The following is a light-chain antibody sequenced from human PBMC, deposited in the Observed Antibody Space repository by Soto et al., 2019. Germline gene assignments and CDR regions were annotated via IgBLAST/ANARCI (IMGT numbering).Light chain of an antibody. V-gene: IGKV3-15*01. CDR1: ETVHRN. CDR2: YAS. Sequence: EMVMTQSPATLSVCPGERVTLSCRASETVHRNLAWYQQKPGQGPSLLIYYASTRATGVPDRFTGSGSGTEFTLTISSLQSEDFGVYHCQHYSNWPPTFGPGTKVEIK. CDR3: QHYSNWPPT. J-gene: IGKJ3*01.